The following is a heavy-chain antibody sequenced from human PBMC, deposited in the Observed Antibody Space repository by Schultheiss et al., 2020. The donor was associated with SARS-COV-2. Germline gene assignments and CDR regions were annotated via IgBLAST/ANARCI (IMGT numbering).Heavy chain of an antibody. V-gene: IGHV3-48*03. D-gene: IGHD3-10*01. CDR2: ISSSGSTI. CDR1: GFTFRSYE. J-gene: IGHJ4*02. CDR3: ARIGRAMARGVYYFDY. Sequence: GGSLRLSCVASGFTFRSYEMNWVRQAPGKGLEWVSYISSSGSTIYYADSVKGRFTISRDNSKNTLYLQMNSLRAEDTAVYYCARIGRAMARGVYYFDYWGQGTLVTVSS.